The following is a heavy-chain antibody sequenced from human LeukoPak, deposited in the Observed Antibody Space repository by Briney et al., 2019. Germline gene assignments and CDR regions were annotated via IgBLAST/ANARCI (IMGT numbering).Heavy chain of an antibody. CDR1: GFTFSSYA. J-gene: IGHJ4*02. V-gene: IGHV3-23*01. CDR3: ANGEQWLANFDY. Sequence: GGSLRLSCAGSGFTFSSYAMSWVRQAPGKGLEWVSAISGSGGSTYYADSVKGRFTISRDNSKNTLYLQMNSLRAEDTAVYYCANGEQWLANFDYWGQGTLVTVSS. D-gene: IGHD6-19*01. CDR2: ISGSGGST.